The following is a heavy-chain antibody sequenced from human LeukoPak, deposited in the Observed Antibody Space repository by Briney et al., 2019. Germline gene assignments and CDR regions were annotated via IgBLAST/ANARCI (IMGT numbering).Heavy chain of an antibody. D-gene: IGHD4-17*01. Sequence: SETLSLACTVSGGSISGYYWSWIRQPAGKGLEWIGRIYSSGSTNYNPSLKSRVTMSVDTSKNQFSLKLTSVTAADTAVYYCARDGQYGDYGPRYYYYMDVWGKGTTVTVSS. J-gene: IGHJ6*03. CDR2: IYSSGST. CDR1: GGSISGYY. V-gene: IGHV4-4*07. CDR3: ARDGQYGDYGPRYYYYMDV.